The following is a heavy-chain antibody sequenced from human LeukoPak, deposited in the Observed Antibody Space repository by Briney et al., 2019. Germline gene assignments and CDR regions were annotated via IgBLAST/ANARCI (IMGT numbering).Heavy chain of an antibody. CDR1: GFAFSEAW. J-gene: IGHJ4*02. V-gene: IGHV3-15*04. D-gene: IGHD3/OR15-3a*01. CDR2: IDSRFGTGAV. Sequence: GGSLRLSCATSGFAFSEAWMSWVRQAPGKGLEWVGNIDSRFGTGAVTYAAHVRGRFTISRDDAKNTLYVQRNSLKTEDTAVYYCTTNWSGLGGGQGTLVTVSS. CDR3: TTNWSGLG.